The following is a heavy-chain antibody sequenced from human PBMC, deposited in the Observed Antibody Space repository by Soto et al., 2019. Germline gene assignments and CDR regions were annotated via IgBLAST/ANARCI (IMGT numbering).Heavy chain of an antibody. J-gene: IGHJ6*02. CDR3: ARVPTRDCYDSSGYYSGYYYYYGMDV. Sequence: PSETLSLTCTVSGGSISSYYWSWIRQPPGKGLEWIGYIYYSGSTNYNPSLKSRVTISVDTSKNQFSLKLSSVTAADTAVYYCARVPTRDCYDSSGYYSGYYYYYGMDVWGQGTTVTVSS. CDR1: GGSISSYY. D-gene: IGHD3-22*01. CDR2: IYYSGST. V-gene: IGHV4-59*01.